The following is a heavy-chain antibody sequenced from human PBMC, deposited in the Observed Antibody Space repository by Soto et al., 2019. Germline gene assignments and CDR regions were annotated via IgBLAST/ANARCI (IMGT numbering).Heavy chain of an antibody. J-gene: IGHJ6*02. V-gene: IGHV3-33*01. Sequence: VGSLGLSCAGSGFTFSNYGMHWVRQAPGKGLEWVAIIWHDGNNKYYADSVRGRFIISRDNSKNRLYLQMNSLRAEDTAVYYCASDLVGASDSYGLDVWGQGTPVTVSS. CDR3: ASDLVGASDSYGLDV. CDR2: IWHDGNNK. CDR1: GFTFSNYG. D-gene: IGHD1-26*01.